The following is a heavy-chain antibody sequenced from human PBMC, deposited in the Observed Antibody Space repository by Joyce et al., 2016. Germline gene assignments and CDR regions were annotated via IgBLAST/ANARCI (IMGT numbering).Heavy chain of an antibody. Sequence: QVQLVQSGAEVKKPGSSVKVSCKISGGTFSTSAMTWVRQAPGQGLECVGGIIPFRDTTNYAPNFQGRVTITADESTSTSYMDLTSLRSDDTAIYYCARAGTLTKGATVTGVYFQQWGQGTLVTVSS. CDR3: ARAGTLTKGATVTGVYFQQ. CDR2: IIPFRDTT. CDR1: GGTFSTSA. D-gene: IGHD1-20*01. J-gene: IGHJ1*01. V-gene: IGHV1-69*01.